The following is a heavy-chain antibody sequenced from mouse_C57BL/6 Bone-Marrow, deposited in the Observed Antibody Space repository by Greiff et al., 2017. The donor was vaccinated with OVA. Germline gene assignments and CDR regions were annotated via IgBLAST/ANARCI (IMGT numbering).Heavy chain of an antibody. CDR1: GYTFTDYY. Sequence: EVQLQQSGPELVKPGASVKISCKASGYTFTDYYMNWVKQSHGKSLEWIGDINPNNGGTSYNQKFKGKATLTVDKSSSTAYMELRSLTSEDSAVYYCARYGRNLIAYWGQGTLVTVSA. J-gene: IGHJ3*01. D-gene: IGHD1-1*02. CDR2: INPNNGGT. V-gene: IGHV1-26*01. CDR3: ARYGRNLIAY.